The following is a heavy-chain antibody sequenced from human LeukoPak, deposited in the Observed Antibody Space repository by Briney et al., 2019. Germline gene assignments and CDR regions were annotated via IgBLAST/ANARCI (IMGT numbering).Heavy chain of an antibody. V-gene: IGHV3-11*01. CDR2: ISSSGSTI. J-gene: IGHJ4*02. CDR3: AKPARTDYTDY. CDR1: GFTFSDYY. D-gene: IGHD1-14*01. Sequence: GGSLRLSCAASGFTFSDYYMSWIRQAPGKGLEWVSYISSSGSTIYYADSVKGRFTISRDNSKNTLYLQMNSLRAEDTAVYYCAKPARTDYTDYWGQGTLVTVSS.